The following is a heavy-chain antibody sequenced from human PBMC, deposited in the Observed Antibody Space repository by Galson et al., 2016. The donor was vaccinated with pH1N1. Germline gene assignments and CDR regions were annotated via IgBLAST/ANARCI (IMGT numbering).Heavy chain of an antibody. J-gene: IGHJ3*02. V-gene: IGHV3-23*01. Sequence: SLRLSCAASGFTFSSYAMTWVRQAPGKGLEWVSAISGSGGSTYYADSVKGQFTISRDNSKNTLYLQMNSLRAEDTAVYYCAKTLTHDEIYDAFDIWGQGTMVTVSS. D-gene: IGHD2/OR15-2a*01. CDR2: ISGSGGST. CDR1: GFTFSSYA. CDR3: AKTLTHDEIYDAFDI.